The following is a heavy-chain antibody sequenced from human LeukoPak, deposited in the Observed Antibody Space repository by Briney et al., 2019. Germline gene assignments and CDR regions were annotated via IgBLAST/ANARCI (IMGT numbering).Heavy chain of an antibody. V-gene: IGHV1-8*01. CDR2: MNPKSGST. Sequence: ASVKVSCKTSGYTFTNYDINWVRQATGQGLEWMGWMNPKSGSTGSAQRFQGRVTMTRDTSISTAYMELSSLRSEDTAVYYCATYTQSGAQGVSDYWGQGTLVTVSS. CDR3: ATYTQSGAQGVSDY. J-gene: IGHJ4*02. CDR1: GYTFTNYD. D-gene: IGHD3-10*01.